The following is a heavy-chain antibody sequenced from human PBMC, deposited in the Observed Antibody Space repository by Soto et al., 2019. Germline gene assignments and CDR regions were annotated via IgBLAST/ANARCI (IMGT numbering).Heavy chain of an antibody. D-gene: IGHD5-12*01. CDR3: ARDLESGYSNYYYYMDV. V-gene: IGHV6-1*01. J-gene: IGHJ6*03. CDR1: GYNVSSNTAA. Sequence: LSQTLSLTCAISGYNVSSNTAAWHWIRQSPSRGLEWLGRTYFRSRWYNDYAVSVKSRITINADTSKNQFSLHLNSVSPEDTAVYYCARDLESGYSNYYYYMDVWGKGTTVTVSS. CDR2: TYFRSRWYN.